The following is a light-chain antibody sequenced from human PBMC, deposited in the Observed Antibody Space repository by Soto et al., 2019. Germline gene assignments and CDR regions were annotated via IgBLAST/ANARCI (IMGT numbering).Light chain of an antibody. V-gene: IGKV1-13*02. CDR3: QQYNTYSPERT. J-gene: IGKJ1*01. CDR2: DAS. Sequence: AIQMTQSPSSLSASVGDRVTISCRASQGIGNALGWYQQKPGKPPKVLIYDASSLESGVPSRFSGSGSGTEFTLTISSLQPDDFATYYCQQYNTYSPERTFGQGTKVDIK. CDR1: QGIGNA.